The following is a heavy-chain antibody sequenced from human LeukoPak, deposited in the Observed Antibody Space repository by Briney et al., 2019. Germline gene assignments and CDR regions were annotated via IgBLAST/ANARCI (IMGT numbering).Heavy chain of an antibody. CDR1: GGSFSGYY. CDR3: ARGTSPFHFDY. Sequence: SETLSLTCAVYGGSFSGYYWSWIRQPPGKGLEWIGEINHSGSTNYNPSLKSRVTISVDTSKNQFSLKLSSVTAADTAVYYCARGTSPFHFDYWGQGTLVAVSS. V-gene: IGHV4-34*01. J-gene: IGHJ4*02. CDR2: INHSGST. D-gene: IGHD1/OR15-1a*01.